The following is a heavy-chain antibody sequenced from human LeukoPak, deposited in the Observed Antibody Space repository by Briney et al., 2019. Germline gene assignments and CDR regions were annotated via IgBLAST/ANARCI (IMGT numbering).Heavy chain of an antibody. J-gene: IGHJ4*02. CDR2: INHSGST. CDR1: GGSFSGYY. D-gene: IGHD6-19*01. Sequence: SETLSLTCAVYGGSFSGYYWSWIRQPPGKGLEWIGEINHSGSTNYNPSLKSRVTISVDTSKNQFSLKLSSVTAADTAVYYCARGGPYSSGWYGGRGINKTRTDYWGQGTLVTVSS. CDR3: ARGGPYSSGWYGGRGINKTRTDY. V-gene: IGHV4-34*01.